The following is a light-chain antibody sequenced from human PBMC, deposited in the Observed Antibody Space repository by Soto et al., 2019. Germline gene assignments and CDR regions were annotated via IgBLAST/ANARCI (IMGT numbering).Light chain of an antibody. J-gene: IGLJ1*01. CDR3: SSYTSTNTVV. V-gene: IGLV2-14*01. Sequence: QSSLTQPASVSGSPGQSIAISCTGTSSDVGGYNYVSWYQQHPGKAPKLMIFEVTNRPSGVSNRFSGSKSDSTASLTISGLQAEDEADYYCSSYTSTNTVVFGTGTKLTVL. CDR2: EVT. CDR1: SSDVGGYNY.